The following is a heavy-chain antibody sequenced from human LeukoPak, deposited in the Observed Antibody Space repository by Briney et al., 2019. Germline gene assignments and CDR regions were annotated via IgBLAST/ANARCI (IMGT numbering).Heavy chain of an antibody. D-gene: IGHD4-17*01. CDR1: GFIFSNYA. V-gene: IGHV3-23*01. CDR3: ARDPNGDYIGAFDM. J-gene: IGHJ3*02. Sequence: GGSLRLSCAASGFIFSNYALMWLRQSPGKGLEWDSAIRGSGGGTFYADSVKGRFTISRDNSKNTLYLQMNGLRAEDTAVHYCARDPNGDYIGAFDMWGRGTLVTVSS. CDR2: IRGSGGGT.